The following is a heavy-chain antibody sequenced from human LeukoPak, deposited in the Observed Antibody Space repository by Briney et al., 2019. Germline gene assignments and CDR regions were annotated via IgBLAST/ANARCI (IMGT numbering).Heavy chain of an antibody. CDR1: GYSISSSSW. CDR2: IYYSGST. CDR3: AREQGQLDY. D-gene: IGHD6-6*01. J-gene: IGHJ4*02. Sequence: SESLSLTCAVSGYSISSSSWWGWIRQPPGKGLEWIGYIYYSGSTYYNPSLKSRVTMSVDTSKNQFSLKLSSVTAADTAVYYCAREQGQLDYWGQGTLVTVSS. V-gene: IGHV4-28*03.